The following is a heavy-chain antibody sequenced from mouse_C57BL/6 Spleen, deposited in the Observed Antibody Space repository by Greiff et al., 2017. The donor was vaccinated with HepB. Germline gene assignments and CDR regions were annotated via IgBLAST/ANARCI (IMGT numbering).Heavy chain of an antibody. J-gene: IGHJ2*01. CDR3: ARHREVDY. Sequence: EVKLMESGGDLVKPGGSLKLSCAASGFTFSSYGMSWVRQTPDKRLEWVATISSGGSYTYYPDSVKGRFTISRDNAKNTLYLQMSSLKSEDTAMYYCARHREVDYWGQGTTLTVSS. D-gene: IGHD3-3*01. CDR2: ISSGGSYT. V-gene: IGHV5-6*01. CDR1: GFTFSSYG.